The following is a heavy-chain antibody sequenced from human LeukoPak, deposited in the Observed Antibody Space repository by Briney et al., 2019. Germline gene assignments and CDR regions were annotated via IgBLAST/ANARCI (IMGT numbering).Heavy chain of an antibody. J-gene: IGHJ4*02. CDR1: GYTFTGYC. D-gene: IGHD2-15*01. CDR3: ARDGVVRYCSGGSCYRTTTDY. V-gene: IGHV1-2*06. Sequence: ASVKVSCKASGYTFTGYCMHWVRQAPGQGLEWMGRINPNSGGTNYAQKFQGRVTMTRDTSISTAYMGLSRLRSDDTAVYYCARDGVVRYCSGGSCYRTTTDYWGQGTLVTVSS. CDR2: INPNSGGT.